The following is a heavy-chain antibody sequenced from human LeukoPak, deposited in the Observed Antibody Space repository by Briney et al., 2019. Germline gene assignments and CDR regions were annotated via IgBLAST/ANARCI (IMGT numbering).Heavy chain of an antibody. CDR2: ISAYNGNT. CDR1: GYTFTGYY. J-gene: IGHJ6*03. Sequence: GASVKVSCKASGYTFTGYYMHWVRQAPGQGLEWMGWISAYNGNTNYAQKLQGRVTMTTDTSTSTAYMELRSLRSDDTAVYYCARVPDDYDYYYMDVWGKGTTVTVSS. D-gene: IGHD3-3*01. CDR3: ARVPDDYDYYYMDV. V-gene: IGHV1-18*04.